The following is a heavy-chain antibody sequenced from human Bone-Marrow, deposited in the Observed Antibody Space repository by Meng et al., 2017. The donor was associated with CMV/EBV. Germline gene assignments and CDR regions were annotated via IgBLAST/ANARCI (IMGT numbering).Heavy chain of an antibody. D-gene: IGHD3-10*01. Sequence: SGPTLVKPTQTLTLTCTFSGFSLSTNAMRVSWIRQPPGKALEWLARIDWDDDKFYSMSLKTRLTISKDTSKNQVVLTMTNMDPVDTATYYCARMGVTSDIFDYWGQGTLVTVSS. CDR2: IDWDDDK. J-gene: IGHJ4*02. CDR1: GFSLSTNAMR. V-gene: IGHV2-70D*14. CDR3: ARMGVTSDIFDY.